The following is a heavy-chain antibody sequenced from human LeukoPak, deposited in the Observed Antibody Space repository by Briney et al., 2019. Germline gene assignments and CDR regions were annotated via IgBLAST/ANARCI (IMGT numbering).Heavy chain of an antibody. CDR2: IRYDGSNK. CDR1: GFTFSSYG. V-gene: IGHV3-30*02. CDR3: AKGGYSYGYRMWYFDY. Sequence: GGSLRLSCAASGFTFSSYGMHWVRQAPGKGLEWVAFIRYDGSNKYYADSMKGRFTISRDNSKNTLYLQMNSLRAEDTAVYYCAKGGYSYGYRMWYFDYWGQGTLVTVSS. D-gene: IGHD5-18*01. J-gene: IGHJ4*02.